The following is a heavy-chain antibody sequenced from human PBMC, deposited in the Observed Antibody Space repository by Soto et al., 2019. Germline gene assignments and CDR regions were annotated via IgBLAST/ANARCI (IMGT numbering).Heavy chain of an antibody. CDR2: IYHSGST. CDR3: ARAQGQAAEWLLGYNWFDP. CDR1: GGSISSGGYS. D-gene: IGHD3-3*01. J-gene: IGHJ5*02. Sequence: PSETLSLTCAVSGGSISSGGYSWSCIRQPPGKSLEWIGYIYHSGSTYYNPSLKSRVTISVDRSKNQFSLKLSSVTAADTAVYYCARAQGQAAEWLLGYNWFDPWGQGTLVTVSS. V-gene: IGHV4-30-2*01.